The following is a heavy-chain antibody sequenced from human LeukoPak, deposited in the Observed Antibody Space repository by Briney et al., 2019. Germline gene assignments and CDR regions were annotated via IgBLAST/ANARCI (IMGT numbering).Heavy chain of an antibody. D-gene: IGHD2-21*02. CDR3: ASTPGVTAMPGYYYYGMDV. Sequence: ASVKVSCKASGGTFSSYAISWVRQAPGQGLGWMGRIIPILGIANYAQKFQGRVTITADKSTSTAYMELRSLRSDDTAVYYCASTPGVTAMPGYYYYGMDVWGQGTTVTVSS. V-gene: IGHV1-69*04. CDR2: IIPILGIA. J-gene: IGHJ6*02. CDR1: GGTFSSYA.